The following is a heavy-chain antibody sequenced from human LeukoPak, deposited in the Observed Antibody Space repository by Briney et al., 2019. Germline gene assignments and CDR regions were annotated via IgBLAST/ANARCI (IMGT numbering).Heavy chain of an antibody. CDR1: GFTFSSYS. CDR3: TAEKYSSGWYEGY. V-gene: IGHV3-48*01. J-gene: IGHJ4*02. D-gene: IGHD6-19*01. CDR2: ISSSGSTI. Sequence: GGSLRLSCAASGFTFSSYSMNWVRQAPGEGLEWLSYISSSGSTIYYADSVKGRFTISRDNAKNSLYLQMNSLRAEDTAVYYCTAEKYSSGWYEGYWGQGTLDTVSS.